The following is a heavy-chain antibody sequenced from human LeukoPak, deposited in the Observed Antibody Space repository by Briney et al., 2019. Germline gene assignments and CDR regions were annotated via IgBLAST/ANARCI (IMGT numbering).Heavy chain of an antibody. CDR2: IKSKTDGGTT. J-gene: IGHJ3*02. V-gene: IGHV3-15*01. D-gene: IGHD6-13*01. CDR3: TTNPYSSSWLAGAFAI. Sequence: GGSLRLSCAVSGFTFSNAWMTWVRQIPGKGLEWVGRIKSKTDGGTTDYAAPVKGRFTISRDDTRNTLYLQMNSLKTEDTAVYYCTTNPYSSSWLAGAFAIWGQGTMVTVSS. CDR1: GFTFSNAW.